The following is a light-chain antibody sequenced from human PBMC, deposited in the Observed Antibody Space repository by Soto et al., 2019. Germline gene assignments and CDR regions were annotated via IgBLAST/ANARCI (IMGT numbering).Light chain of an antibody. CDR1: QSASSTY. CDR2: GAS. J-gene: IGKJ1*01. CDR3: PDSGT. V-gene: IGKV3-20*01. Sequence: EIVLTQSPGTLSLSPGERATLSCRASQSASSTYLAWYQQKPGQAPRLLIYGASSRATGIPDRFSGSGSGTDFTLSIRILEAEDFEVSYCPDSGTFGQGTNVEIK.